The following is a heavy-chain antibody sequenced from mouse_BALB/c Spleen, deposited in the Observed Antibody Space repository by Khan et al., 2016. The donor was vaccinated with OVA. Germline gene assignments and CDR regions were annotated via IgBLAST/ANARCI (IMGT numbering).Heavy chain of an antibody. J-gene: IGHJ3*01. Sequence: EVMLVESGGDLVKPGGSLKLSCAASGFTFSTYGMSWVRQTPDKRLEWVATVSTGGGYTYYPDSVKGRFPISRDNAKNTLYLQMSGRKAEDTAMFYCTRLAYYYDSEGFAYWGQGTLVTVSA. CDR3: TRLAYYYDSEGFAY. CDR2: VSTGGGYT. CDR1: GFTFSTYG. V-gene: IGHV5-6*01. D-gene: IGHD1-1*01.